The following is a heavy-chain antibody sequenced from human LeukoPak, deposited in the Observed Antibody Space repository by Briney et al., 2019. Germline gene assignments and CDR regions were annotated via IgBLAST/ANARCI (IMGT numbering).Heavy chain of an antibody. CDR3: AKPLLSSGSMPSY. CDR2: IRYDGSNK. D-gene: IGHD3-10*01. J-gene: IGHJ4*02. Sequence: PGGSLRLSCAAPGFTFSSYGMHWVRQAPGKGLEWVAFIRYDGSNKYYADSVKGRFTISRDNSKNTLYLQMNSLRAEDTAVYYCAKPLLSSGSMPSYWGQGTLVTVSS. V-gene: IGHV3-30*02. CDR1: GFTFSSYG.